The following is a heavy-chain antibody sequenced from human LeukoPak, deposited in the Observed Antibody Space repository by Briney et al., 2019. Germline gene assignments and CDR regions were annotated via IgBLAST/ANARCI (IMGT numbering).Heavy chain of an antibody. CDR1: GGSFSGYC. CDR2: INHSGST. CDR3: ARGPAMVRGVNWFDP. V-gene: IGHV4-34*01. J-gene: IGHJ5*02. Sequence: PSETLSLTCAVYGGSFSGYCWSWIRQPPGKGLEWSGEINHSGSTNYNPSLKSRVTISVETSKNQFSLKLSSVTAADTAVYYCARGPAMVRGVNWFDPWGQGTLVTVSS. D-gene: IGHD3-10*01.